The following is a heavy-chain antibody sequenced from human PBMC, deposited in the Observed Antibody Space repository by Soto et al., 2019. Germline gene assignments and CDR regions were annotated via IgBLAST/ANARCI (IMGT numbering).Heavy chain of an antibody. CDR2: INHSGST. J-gene: IGHJ4*02. D-gene: IGHD1-1*01. CDR3: ARGLNWEPYDY. Sequence: QVQLQQWGAGLLKPSETLSLTCAVYGGSFSGYYWSWIRQPPGKGLEWIGEINHSGSTNYNPSLTSRVTISVDTSKNQFSLKLSSVTAADTAVYYCARGLNWEPYDYWGQGTLVTVSS. CDR1: GGSFSGYY. V-gene: IGHV4-34*01.